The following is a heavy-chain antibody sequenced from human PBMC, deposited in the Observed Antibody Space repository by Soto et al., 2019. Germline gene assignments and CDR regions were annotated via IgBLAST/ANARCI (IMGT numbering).Heavy chain of an antibody. CDR3: ARTRTAFYRYYFDS. D-gene: IGHD2-21*02. V-gene: IGHV3-23*01. J-gene: IGHJ4*02. Sequence: QPGGSLRLSCVTSGFFFDNYAMHWVRQAPGKGLEWVSGISGSGGATYYTDSVEGRFTISKDFSKNTVSLQMTGLRVDDTAVYYCARTRTAFYRYYFDSWGQGALVTVSS. CDR1: GFFFDNYA. CDR2: ISGSGGAT.